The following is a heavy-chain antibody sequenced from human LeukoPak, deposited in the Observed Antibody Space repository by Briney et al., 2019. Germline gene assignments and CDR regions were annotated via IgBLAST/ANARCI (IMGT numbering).Heavy chain of an antibody. CDR3: ARRRGLRRAPFDP. J-gene: IGHJ5*02. V-gene: IGHV1-8*01. CDR2: MNPNSGNT. CDR1: GYTFTSYD. D-gene: IGHD3-16*01. Sequence: GASVKVSCKASGYTFTSYDINWVRQATGQRLEWMGWMNPNSGNTGYAQKFQGRVTMTRNTSISTAYMELSSLRSEDTAVYYCARRRGLRRAPFDPWGQGTLVTVSS.